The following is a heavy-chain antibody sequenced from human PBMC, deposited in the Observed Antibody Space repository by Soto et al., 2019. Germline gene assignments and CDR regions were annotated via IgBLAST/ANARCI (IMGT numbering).Heavy chain of an antibody. J-gene: IGHJ4*02. CDR3: ARGGYGDY. V-gene: IGHV1-18*01. Sequence: QVHLVQSGAEVKKPGASVKVSCQGSGYAFTTYGITWVRQAPGQGLEWMGWISAHNGNTNYAQKLQGRVTVTRDTSTSTAYMELRGLEDDDTAVYYCARGGYGDYWGQGALVTVSS. D-gene: IGHD1-1*01. CDR1: GYAFTTYG. CDR2: ISAHNGNT.